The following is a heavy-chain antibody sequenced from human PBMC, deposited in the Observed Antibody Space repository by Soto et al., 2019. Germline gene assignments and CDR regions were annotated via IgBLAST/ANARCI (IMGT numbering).Heavy chain of an antibody. CDR3: ARTAAAGKYYYGMDV. CDR2: IYPGDSDT. D-gene: IGHD6-13*01. V-gene: IGHV5-51*01. Sequence: GESLKISCKGSGYSFTSYWISWVRQMPGKGLESMGIIYPGDSDTRYSPSFQGQVTISADKSISTTYLQWSRLKASDTAMYYCARTAAAGKYYYGMDVWGQGTTVTVSS. J-gene: IGHJ6*02. CDR1: GYSFTSYW.